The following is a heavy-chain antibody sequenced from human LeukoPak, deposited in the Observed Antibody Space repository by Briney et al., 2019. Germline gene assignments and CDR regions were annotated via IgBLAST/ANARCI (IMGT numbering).Heavy chain of an antibody. Sequence: SVKVSRETSGGTFSSYTITWVRQAPGQGLEWMGGIIPIFGTTNYAQKFQGRVTITADESTSTAYMELSSLRSEDTAVYYCARGWQLGGDLGDAFDIWGQGTMVTVSS. D-gene: IGHD2-21*01. CDR2: IIPIFGTT. J-gene: IGHJ3*02. CDR3: ARGWQLGGDLGDAFDI. CDR1: GGTFSSYT. V-gene: IGHV1-69*01.